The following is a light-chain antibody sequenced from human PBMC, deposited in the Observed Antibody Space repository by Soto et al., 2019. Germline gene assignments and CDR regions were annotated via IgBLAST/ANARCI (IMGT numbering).Light chain of an antibody. CDR1: QSVSSN. Sequence: VLTQSPGVVALSPGERATLSCRASQSVSSNLAWYQQKPGQAPRLLIYGASTRATGIPDRFRGSGSGTEFTLTISSLQSEDFAVYYCQQYDSWPRTFGGGTKVDIK. CDR2: GAS. V-gene: IGKV3D-15*01. J-gene: IGKJ4*01. CDR3: QQYDSWPRT.